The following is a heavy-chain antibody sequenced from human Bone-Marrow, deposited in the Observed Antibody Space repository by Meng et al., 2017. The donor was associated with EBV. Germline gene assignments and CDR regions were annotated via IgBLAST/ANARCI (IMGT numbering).Heavy chain of an antibody. CDR2: IYYSGST. V-gene: IGHV4-39*07. CDR1: GGSISSSSYY. CDR3: ARDAPVYGSGSYYSY. J-gene: IGHJ4*02. Sequence: QLQLQESGPGLVKASETLSRTCTVSGGSISSSSYYWGWIRQPPGKGLEWIGSIYYSGSTYYNPSLKSRVTISVDTSKNQFSLKLSSVTAADTAVYYCARDAPVYGSGSYYSYWGQGTLVTVSS. D-gene: IGHD3-10*01.